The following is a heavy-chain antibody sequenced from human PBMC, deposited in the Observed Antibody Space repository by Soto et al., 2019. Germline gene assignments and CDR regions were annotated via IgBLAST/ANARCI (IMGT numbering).Heavy chain of an antibody. CDR3: ARHRMLVTTAVIESACFDT. Sequence: GGSLRLSCAAAGFIFRKYPMHWVRQAPGKGLEWVAVISFDGTKEHYAESVKGRFTISRDNSNNTLFLQMNSLRTEDTALYYCARHRMLVTTAVIESACFDTWGQGTLVTVSS. CDR1: GFIFRKYP. V-gene: IGHV3-30-3*01. CDR2: ISFDGTKE. J-gene: IGHJ5*02. D-gene: IGHD2-8*01.